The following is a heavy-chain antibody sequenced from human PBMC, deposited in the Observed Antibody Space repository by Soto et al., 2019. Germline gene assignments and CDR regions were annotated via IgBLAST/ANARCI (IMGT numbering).Heavy chain of an antibody. CDR1: GFTFSSHW. V-gene: IGHV3-74*01. Sequence: EAQLVESGGGLVQPGGSLRLSCAASGFTFSSHWMHWVRQVPGRGLVWVSRINSDGSSTAYADSVKGRFTISRDNAKNTLYLQMDSLRAEDTAVYSCVRGAPFDYWGRGTLVTVSS. CDR3: VRGAPFDY. CDR2: INSDGSST. J-gene: IGHJ4*02.